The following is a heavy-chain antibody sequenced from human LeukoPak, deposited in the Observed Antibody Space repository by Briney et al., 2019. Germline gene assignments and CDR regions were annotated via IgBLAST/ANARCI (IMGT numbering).Heavy chain of an antibody. Sequence: ASVKVSCKASGYTFTSYYMHWVRQAPGQGLEWMGIINPSSGSTSYAQKFQGRVTMTRDTSTSTVYMELSSVGCADTAVYYCATGRVTATDGFDIWGQGTTVIVSS. CDR3: ATGRVTATDGFDI. V-gene: IGHV1-46*01. D-gene: IGHD2-21*02. J-gene: IGHJ3*02. CDR1: GYTFTSYY. CDR2: INPSSGST.